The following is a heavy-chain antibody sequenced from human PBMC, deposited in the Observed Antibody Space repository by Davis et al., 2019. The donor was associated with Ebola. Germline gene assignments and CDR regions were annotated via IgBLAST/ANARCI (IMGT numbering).Heavy chain of an antibody. J-gene: IGHJ4*02. D-gene: IGHD3-22*01. CDR2: ISSSSSYI. CDR1: GFTFSSYS. CDR3: ANEPRFYDSSGYYLLDY. V-gene: IGHV3-21*04. Sequence: GESLKISCAASGFTFSSYSMNWVRQAPGKGLEWVSSISSSSSYIYYADSVKGRFTISRDNAKNTLYLQMNSLRAEDTAVYYCANEPRFYDSSGYYLLDYWGQGTLVTVSS.